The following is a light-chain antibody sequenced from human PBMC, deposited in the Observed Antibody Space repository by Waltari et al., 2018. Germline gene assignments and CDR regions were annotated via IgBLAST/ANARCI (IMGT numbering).Light chain of an antibody. CDR2: DVS. CDR1: SSDVGGYNY. V-gene: IGLV2-14*01. CDR3: ASYTSHSHVV. J-gene: IGLJ2*01. Sequence: QSALTQPAPVSGSPGQSITIPCTGTSSDVGGYNYVPWYQQHPGKVPKLMIFDVSNRPSGVSNRFSGSKSGNTASLTISGLQAEDEADYYCASYTSHSHVVFGGGTKLTVL.